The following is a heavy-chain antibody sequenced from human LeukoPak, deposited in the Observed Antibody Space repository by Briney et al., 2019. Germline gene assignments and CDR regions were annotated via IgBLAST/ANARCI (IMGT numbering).Heavy chain of an antibody. CDR1: GFPVSSNY. Sequence: PGGSLRLSCAASGFPVSSNYMSWVRQAPGKGLEWVSVIYSGGSTYYADSVKGRFTISRDNSKNTLYLQMNSLRAEDTAVYYCARVGVDYYDSSGYPFDYWGQGTLVTVSS. V-gene: IGHV3-53*01. CDR3: ARVGVDYYDSSGYPFDY. J-gene: IGHJ4*02. D-gene: IGHD3-22*01. CDR2: IYSGGST.